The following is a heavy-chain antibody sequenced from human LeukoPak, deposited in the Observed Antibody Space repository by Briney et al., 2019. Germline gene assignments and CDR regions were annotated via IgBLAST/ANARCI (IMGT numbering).Heavy chain of an antibody. J-gene: IGHJ4*02. V-gene: IGHV1-2*02. CDR1: GYTFTGSY. Sequence: GTSVKVSCKASGYTFTGSYIHWVRQAPGQGLEWMGWINPNSGGTTFAQKFQGGVTMTRDTSISTAYMEVSSLRSDDTAVYYCARGWDEGHDYWGQGTLVTVSS. D-gene: IGHD1-26*01. CDR2: INPNSGGT. CDR3: ARGWDEGHDY.